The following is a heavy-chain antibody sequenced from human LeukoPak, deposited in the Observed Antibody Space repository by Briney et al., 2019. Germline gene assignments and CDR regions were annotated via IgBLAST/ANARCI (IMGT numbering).Heavy chain of an antibody. D-gene: IGHD1-26*01. V-gene: IGHV1-8*01. CDR3: ARTLKRIVGATLGY. Sequence: ASVKVSCKASGYTFTSYDINWVRQATGQGLGWMGWMNPNSGNTGYAQKFQGRVTMTRSTSISTAYMELSSLRSEDTAVYCCARTLKRIVGATLGYWGQGTLVTVSS. J-gene: IGHJ4*02. CDR1: GYTFTSYD. CDR2: MNPNSGNT.